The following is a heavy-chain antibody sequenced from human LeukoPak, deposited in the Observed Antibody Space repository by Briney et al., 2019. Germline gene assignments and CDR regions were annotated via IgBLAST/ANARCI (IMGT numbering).Heavy chain of an antibody. CDR2: MNPNSGNT. Sequence: ASVKVSFKASGYTFTSYDINWVGQASGQGGEGMGWMNPNSGNTGYAQKFPGRVTMTSNTSISTAYMELSSLRSEDTAVYYCARGRRVTIFGVVIQYYFDYWGQGTLVTVSS. V-gene: IGHV1-8*01. CDR1: GYTFTSYD. J-gene: IGHJ4*02. D-gene: IGHD3-3*01. CDR3: ARGRRVTIFGVVIQYYFDY.